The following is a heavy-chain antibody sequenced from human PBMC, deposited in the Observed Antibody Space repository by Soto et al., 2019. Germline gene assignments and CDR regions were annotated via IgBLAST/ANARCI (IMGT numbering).Heavy chain of an antibody. CDR1: GASISGFY. CDR2: IYATGTT. CDR3: VRDGTRTLRDWFDP. V-gene: IGHV4-4*07. Sequence: PSETLSLTCTVSGASISGFYWSWIRKSAGKGLEWIGRIYATGTTDYNPSLKSRVMMSVDTSKKQFSLKLRSVTAADTAVYYCVRDGTRTLRDWFDPWGQGISVTVSS. D-gene: IGHD1-1*01. J-gene: IGHJ5*02.